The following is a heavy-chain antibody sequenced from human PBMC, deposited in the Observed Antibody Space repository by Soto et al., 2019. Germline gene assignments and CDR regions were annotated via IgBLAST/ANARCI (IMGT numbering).Heavy chain of an antibody. V-gene: IGHV1-69*13. J-gene: IGHJ4*02. CDR2: IIPIFGTA. CDR3: ARSGSSGYYYY. D-gene: IGHD3-22*01. Sequence: SVKLSCKDSGGTFSSCASRWLQQSTGQGLEWMGGIIPIFGTANYAQKFQGRVTITADESTSTAYMELSSLRSEDTAVDYCARSGSSGYYYYWGQRTLVTGTS. CDR1: GGTFSSCA.